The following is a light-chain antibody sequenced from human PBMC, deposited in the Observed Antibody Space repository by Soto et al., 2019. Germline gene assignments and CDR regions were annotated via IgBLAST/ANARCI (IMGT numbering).Light chain of an antibody. Sequence: ETVLTQSPGTLSLSPGERATLSCRASQSISSVFLAWYQQKPGQAPRLLIYGASNRATGIPDRFSGSGSGTDFTLTISRVEPEDFAVYYCQQNGSSPPWTFGQGTKVDIK. V-gene: IGKV3-20*01. CDR3: QQNGSSPPWT. J-gene: IGKJ1*01. CDR2: GAS. CDR1: QSISSVF.